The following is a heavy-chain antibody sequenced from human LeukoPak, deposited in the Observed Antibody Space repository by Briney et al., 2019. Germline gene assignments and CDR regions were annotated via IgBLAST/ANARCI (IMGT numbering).Heavy chain of an antibody. CDR2: INPTSGGT. V-gene: IGHV1-2*02. CDR3: ARSGYCSSTSCYAPLFVY. CDR1: GYTFTGYY. Sequence: ASVKVSCKASGYTFTGYYMHWVRQAPGQGLEWMGWINPTSGGTNFAQKFQGRVTMTRDTSISTAYMELSRLRSDDTAVYYCARSGYCSSTSCYAPLFVYWGQGSLVTVSS. J-gene: IGHJ4*02. D-gene: IGHD2-2*01.